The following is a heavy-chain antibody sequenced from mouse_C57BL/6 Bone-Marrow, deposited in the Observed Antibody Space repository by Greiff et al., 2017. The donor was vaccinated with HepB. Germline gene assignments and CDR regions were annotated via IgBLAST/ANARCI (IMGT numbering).Heavy chain of an antibody. D-gene: IGHD2-3*01. CDR2: SRNKANDYTT. CDR1: GFTFSDFY. CDR3: ARDEGSDGYYPYYAMDY. J-gene: IGHJ4*01. V-gene: IGHV7-1*01. Sequence: EVKLVESGGGLVQSGRSLRLSCATSGFTFSDFYMEWVRQAPGKGLEWIAASRNKANDYTTEYSASVKGRFIVSRDTSQSILYLQMNALRAEDTAIYYCARDEGSDGYYPYYAMDYWGQGTSVTVSS.